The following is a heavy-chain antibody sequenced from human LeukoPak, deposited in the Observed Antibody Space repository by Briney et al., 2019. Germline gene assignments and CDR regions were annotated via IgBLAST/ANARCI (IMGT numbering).Heavy chain of an antibody. CDR1: GYTFTGYY. CDR3: ARVYCSSTSCRKDDAFDI. CDR2: INPSGGST. D-gene: IGHD2-2*01. Sequence: ASVKVSCKASGYTFTGYYMHWVRQAPGQGLEWMGIINPSGGSTSYAQKFQGRVTMTRDTSTSTVYMELSSLRSEDTAVYYCARVYCSSTSCRKDDAFDIWGQGTMVTVSS. J-gene: IGHJ3*02. V-gene: IGHV1-46*01.